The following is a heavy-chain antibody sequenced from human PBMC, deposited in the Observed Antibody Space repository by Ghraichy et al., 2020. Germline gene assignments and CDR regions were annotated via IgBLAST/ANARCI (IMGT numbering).Heavy chain of an antibody. CDR2: IWYDGSNT. CDR3: ARDTPHDDTRGLGAFDI. V-gene: IGHV3-33*01. J-gene: IGHJ3*02. D-gene: IGHD2-15*01. Sequence: GGSLRLSCAASGFNFSNYGMHWVRQAPGKGLEWVAVIWYDGSNTYYGDSVKGRFTISRDNSKNILYLQMNTLRAEDTAVYYCARDTPHDDTRGLGAFDIWGQGTMVTVSS. CDR1: GFNFSNYG.